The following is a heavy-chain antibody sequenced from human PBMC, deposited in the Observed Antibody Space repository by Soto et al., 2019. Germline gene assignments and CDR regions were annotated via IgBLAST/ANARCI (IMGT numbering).Heavy chain of an antibody. J-gene: IGHJ6*02. D-gene: IGHD5-18*01. CDR3: ARGTRETDTAMVYYYYYYGMDV. V-gene: IGHV1-18*01. Sequence: ASLNVSWKASGYTFTSYGISWVRQAPGQGLEWMGWISAYNGNTNYAQKLQGRVTMTTDTSTSTAYMERRSLRSDDTAVYYCARGTRETDTAMVYYYYYYGMDVWGQGTTGTV. CDR2: ISAYNGNT. CDR1: GYTFTSYG.